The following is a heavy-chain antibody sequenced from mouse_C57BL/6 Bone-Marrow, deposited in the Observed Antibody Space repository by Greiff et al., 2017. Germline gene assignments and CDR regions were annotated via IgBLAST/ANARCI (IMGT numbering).Heavy chain of an antibody. CDR1: GFSLTSYG. J-gene: IGHJ1*03. Sequence: VKLMESGPGLVQPSQSLSITCTVSGFSLTSYGVHWVRQSPGKGLEWLGVIWRGGSTDYNAAFMSRLSITKDNSKSNVFFKMNSLQADDTAIYYCAKMCWDWYFDVWGTGTTVTVSS. CDR2: IWRGGST. D-gene: IGHD4-1*01. CDR3: AKMCWDWYFDV. V-gene: IGHV2-5*01.